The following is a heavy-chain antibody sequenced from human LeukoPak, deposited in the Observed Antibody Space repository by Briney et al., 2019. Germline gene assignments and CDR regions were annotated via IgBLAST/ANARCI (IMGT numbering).Heavy chain of an antibody. D-gene: IGHD3-16*02. CDR2: IYHSGST. J-gene: IGHJ4*02. CDR3: AKDGDDYVWGSYRSYYFDS. V-gene: IGHV4-4*02. Sequence: GSLRLSCAASGFTFSNYAMSWVRQPPGKGLEWIGEIYHSGSTNYNPSLKSRVTISIDKSKNQFSLKLSSVTAADTAVYYCAKDGDDYVWGSYRSYYFDSWGQGTLVPVSS. CDR1: GFTFSNYAM.